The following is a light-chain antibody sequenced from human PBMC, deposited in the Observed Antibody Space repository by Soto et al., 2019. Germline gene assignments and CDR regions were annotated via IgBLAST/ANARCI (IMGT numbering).Light chain of an antibody. J-gene: IGLJ3*02. V-gene: IGLV1-51*01. CDR3: GTWDSSLSAGV. CDR1: SSNIGKNY. CDR2: DNN. Sequence: QSVLTQPPSVSAAPGQKGTISCSGSSSNIGKNYLSWYQQLPGTAPKLLIYDNNKRPSGIPDRFSGSQSGTSATLGITGLPTGDEADYYCGTWDSSLSAGVFGGGTKVTVL.